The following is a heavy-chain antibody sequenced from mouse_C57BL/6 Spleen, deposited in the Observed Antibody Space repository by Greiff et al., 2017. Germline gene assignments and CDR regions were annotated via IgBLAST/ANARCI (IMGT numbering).Heavy chain of an antibody. CDR2: IYPGDGDT. J-gene: IGHJ4*01. CDR1: GYAFSSSW. Sequence: QVQLKQSGPELVKPGASVKISCKASGYAFSSSWMNWVKQRPGKGLEWIGRIYPGDGDTNYNGKFKGKATLTADKSSSTAYMQLSSLTSEDSAVYFCAVPNTGAMDYWGQGTSVTVSS. D-gene: IGHD1-1*01. V-gene: IGHV1-82*01. CDR3: AVPNTGAMDY.